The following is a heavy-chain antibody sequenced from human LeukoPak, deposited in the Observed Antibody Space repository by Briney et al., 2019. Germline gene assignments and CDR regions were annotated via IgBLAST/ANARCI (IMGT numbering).Heavy chain of an antibody. CDR3: ARANTNGYTSGNFDS. CDR1: GFTFSLYS. V-gene: IGHV3-21*01. CDR2: INRGSNSI. J-gene: IGHJ4*02. Sequence: GGSLRLSCAASGFTFSLYSMDWVRQAPGKGLEWFSSINRGSNSIYYADSVRGRFTISSDKAKNSLFLQINSLRAEDTALYYCARANTNGYTSGNFDSWGQGTLVTVSS. D-gene: IGHD5-18*01.